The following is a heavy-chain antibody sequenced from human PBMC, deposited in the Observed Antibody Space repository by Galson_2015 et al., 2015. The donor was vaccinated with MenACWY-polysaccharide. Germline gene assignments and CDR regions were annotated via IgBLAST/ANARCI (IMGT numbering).Heavy chain of an antibody. CDR1: GFSLTSRPMG. CDR3: AHRRGGNTWNSGYFDF. V-gene: IGHV2-5*08. D-gene: IGHD1-1*01. J-gene: IGHJ4*02. CDR2: IYWDDDK. Sequence: PALVKPTQTLALICTFSGFSLTSRPMGVGWVRQPPGAAPECLAVIYWDDDKRYSPSLRSRLSITKDTSKNEVVLIMTNMDPLGTATYYCAHRRGGNTWNSGYFDFWGQGALVTVSS.